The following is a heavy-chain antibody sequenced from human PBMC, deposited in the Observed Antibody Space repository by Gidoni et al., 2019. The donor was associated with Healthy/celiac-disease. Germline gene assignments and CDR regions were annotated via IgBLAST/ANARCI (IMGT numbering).Heavy chain of an antibody. Sequence: QVQLQESGPGLVKPSQTLSLPCPVSGGSISSGSYYWSWIRQPAGKGLEWIGRIYTSGSTNYNPSLKSRVTISVDTSKNQFSLKLSSVTAADTAVYYCARDGIAAADPWGQGTLVTVSS. D-gene: IGHD6-13*01. CDR2: IYTSGST. CDR1: GGSISSGSYY. V-gene: IGHV4-61*02. J-gene: IGHJ5*02. CDR3: ARDGIAAADP.